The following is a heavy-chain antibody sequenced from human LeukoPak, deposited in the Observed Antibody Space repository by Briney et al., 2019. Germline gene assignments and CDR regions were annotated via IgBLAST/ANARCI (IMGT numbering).Heavy chain of an antibody. CDR1: GFTFGIYA. D-gene: IGHD5-18*01. J-gene: IGHJ3*01. V-gene: IGHV3-64*02. CDR3: AKPLTSYSSGFSDVFDV. CDR2: ITTNGGNT. Sequence: PGGSPRLSCAASGFTFGIYAMHWVRQAPGKGLEHVSTITTNGGNTYYADSVKGRFTISRDNSKDTLFLQMGSLRAEDMAVYYCAKPLTSYSSGFSDVFDVWGHGSMVTVSS.